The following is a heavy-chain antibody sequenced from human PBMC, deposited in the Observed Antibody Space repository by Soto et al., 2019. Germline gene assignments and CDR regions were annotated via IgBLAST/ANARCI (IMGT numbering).Heavy chain of an antibody. CDR1: GYMFSRYG. CDR3: ATGFCGTNCYYFPN. CDR2: ISNDGSQT. J-gene: IGHJ4*02. V-gene: IGHV3-30*03. Sequence: QVQLVESGEGVVQPGRSLRLSCVASGYMFSRYGMHWVRQAPGKGLEWVAVISNDGSQTTYGDSVKGRFTISGDNSKNTVYLQMNSLTTEDPAVYYCATGFCGTNCYYFPNWGQGTLVTVST. D-gene: IGHD2-21*02.